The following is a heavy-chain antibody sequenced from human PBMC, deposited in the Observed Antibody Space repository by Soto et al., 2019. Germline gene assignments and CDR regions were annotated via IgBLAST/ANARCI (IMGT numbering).Heavy chain of an antibody. V-gene: IGHV1-69*06. Sequence: QVQLVQSGAEVKKPGSPVKVSCKTSGGTFSTYSIVWVPQAPGEGLEWMGGIIPIFGTANYAQKFQDRVTITADKSTNTAFMELSSLKSEDTAMYYCASSSGNNYGVGTNYYFDYWGQGTLVTVSS. CDR3: ASSSGNNYGVGTNYYFDY. CDR2: IIPIFGTA. D-gene: IGHD1-26*01. J-gene: IGHJ4*02. CDR1: GGTFSTYS.